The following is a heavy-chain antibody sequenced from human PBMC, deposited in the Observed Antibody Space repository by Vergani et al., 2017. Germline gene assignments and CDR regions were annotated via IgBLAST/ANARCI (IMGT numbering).Heavy chain of an antibody. J-gene: IGHJ4*02. D-gene: IGHD3-22*01. V-gene: IGHV1-24*01. CDR2: SDPEHGEV. CDR3: AIVPDYYDSSGYYLDY. Sequence: QVQLVQSGSEVRKPGASVKFSCQVSGYSLTELTIHWVRQAPGKGLEWMGGSDPEHGEVTFAHHIQGRVTMTEDRSTDTAYMELSSLRPADTALYYCAIVPDYYDSSGYYLDYWGQGTLVTVSS. CDR1: GYSLTELT.